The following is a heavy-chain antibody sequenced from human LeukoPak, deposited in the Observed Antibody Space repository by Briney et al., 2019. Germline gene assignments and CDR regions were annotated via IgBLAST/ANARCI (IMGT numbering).Heavy chain of an antibody. J-gene: IGHJ4*02. Sequence: GGSLRLSCAGTAFTFSTYAMSWVRQAPGKGLEWVSTISGSGGSTYYADSVKGRFTISRDNSRNILFLQMNSLRPEDTAVYYCARDKTGGLYATFDSWGQGAPVIVSS. CDR2: ISGSGGST. D-gene: IGHD2-15*01. V-gene: IGHV3-23*01. CDR1: AFTFSTYA. CDR3: ARDKTGGLYATFDS.